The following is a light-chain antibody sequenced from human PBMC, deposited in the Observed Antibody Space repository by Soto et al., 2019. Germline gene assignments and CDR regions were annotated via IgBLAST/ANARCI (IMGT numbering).Light chain of an antibody. Sequence: QSVLTQPPSASGTPGQTVIISCSGSRSDIGSNSVNWYQHLPGTAPKLLIYNNNQRPSGVPDRFSGSKSGTSASLDISGLQSEDEADYYCAAWDDSLTGPVFGTGTKVTVL. CDR2: NNN. V-gene: IGLV1-44*01. CDR3: AAWDDSLTGPV. J-gene: IGLJ1*01. CDR1: RSDIGSNS.